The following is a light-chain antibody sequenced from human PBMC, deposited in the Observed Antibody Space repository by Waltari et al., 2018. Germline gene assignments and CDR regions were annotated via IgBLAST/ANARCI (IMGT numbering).Light chain of an antibody. V-gene: IGLV1-47*01. Sequence: QSVLTQPPSASWTPGQRVTISCSGRSSNIGSNYAFWYQQLPGTAPKLLSYRNNQRPSGVPDRFFGSKSGTSASLVISGLRSEDEAYYYCAAWDDSLSGCVVFGGGTKVTVL. CDR3: AAWDDSLSGCVV. CDR1: SSNIGSNY. CDR2: RNN. J-gene: IGLJ2*01.